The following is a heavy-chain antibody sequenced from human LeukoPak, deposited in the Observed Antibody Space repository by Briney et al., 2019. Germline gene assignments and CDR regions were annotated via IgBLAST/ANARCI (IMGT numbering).Heavy chain of an antibody. CDR3: AKDVVVTAIPDYFDY. D-gene: IGHD2-21*02. J-gene: IGHJ4*02. CDR1: GFTFSSYA. CDR2: ISYDGSNK. V-gene: IGHV3-30-3*01. Sequence: PGGSLRLSCAASGFTFSSYAMHWVRQAPGKGLEWVAVISYDGSNKYYADSVKGRFTISRDNSKNTLYLQMNSLRAEDTAVYYCAKDVVVTAIPDYFDYWGQGTLVTVSS.